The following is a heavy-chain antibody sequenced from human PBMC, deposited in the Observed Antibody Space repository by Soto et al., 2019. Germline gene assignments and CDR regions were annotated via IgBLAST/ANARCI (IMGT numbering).Heavy chain of an antibody. Sequence: FLRLSCPASGFTFRKDSQSSVRQAPGRGLEWVSAISGSGGTTHYADSVKGRVTISRDNSKDTVFLQMNSLRAEDTAVYSCAKYYYDRSGSPLAFDYWGQGTLVTVSS. CDR2: ISGSGGTT. CDR3: AKYYYDRSGSPLAFDY. CDR1: GFTFRKDS. J-gene: IGHJ4*02. V-gene: IGHV3-23*01. D-gene: IGHD3-22*01.